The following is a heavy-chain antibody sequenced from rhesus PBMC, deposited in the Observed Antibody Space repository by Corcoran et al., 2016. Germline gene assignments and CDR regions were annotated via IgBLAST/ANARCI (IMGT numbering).Heavy chain of an antibody. D-gene: IGHD5-24*01. CDR1: GYSFTSYW. CDR2: INPSDSDV. CDR3: ARRAGTGYFDY. J-gene: IGHJ4*01. V-gene: IGHV5-20*02. Sequence: VQLVQSGAEVKRPGESLKISCKPSGYSFTSYWISWVRQMPEKGREGMGAINPSDSDVGQSPSIQGQVNSSADKSTSTAYLQWSSLKASDTATYYCARRAGTGYFDYWGQGVLVTVSS.